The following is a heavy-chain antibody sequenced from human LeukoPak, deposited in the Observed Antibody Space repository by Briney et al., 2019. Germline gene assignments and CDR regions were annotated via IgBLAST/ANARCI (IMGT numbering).Heavy chain of an antibody. CDR1: GYSFISYW. J-gene: IGHJ4*01. Sequence: RGESLKISCKGSGYSFISYWISWACQMPGKGLEWMGRIDPSDSYTNYSPSFQGHVTISADKSISTAYLQSSSLKASDTAMYYCPRQMTTVTTGDYWGPRTLVTVSS. CDR3: PRQMTTVTTGDY. CDR2: IDPSDSYT. V-gene: IGHV5-10-1*01. D-gene: IGHD4-17*01.